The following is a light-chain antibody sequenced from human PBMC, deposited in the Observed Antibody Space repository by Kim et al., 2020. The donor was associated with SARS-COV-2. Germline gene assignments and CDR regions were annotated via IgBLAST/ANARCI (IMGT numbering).Light chain of an antibody. V-gene: IGLV3-1*01. CDR1: KLGDKY. CDR3: QAWDSSTGV. J-gene: IGLJ2*01. CDR2: QDS. Sequence: ASPGQTASITCSGDKLGDKYACWYQQKPGQSPVLVIYQDSKRPSGIPERFSGSNSGNTATLTISGTQAMDEADYYCQAWDSSTGVFGGGTQLTVL.